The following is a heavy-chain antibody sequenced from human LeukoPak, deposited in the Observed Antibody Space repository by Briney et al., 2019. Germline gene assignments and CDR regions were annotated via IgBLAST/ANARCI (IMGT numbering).Heavy chain of an antibody. CDR1: GFTFSSYA. J-gene: IGHJ4*02. V-gene: IGHV3-23*01. Sequence: GSLRLSCAASGFTFSSYAMSWVRQAPGKGLEWVSAISGSGGSTYYADSVKGRFTISRDNSKNTLYLQMNSLRAEDTAVYYCAKGTLIVVVPAAIDYWGQGTLVTVSS. CDR3: AKGTLIVVVPAAIDY. CDR2: ISGSGGST. D-gene: IGHD2-2*01.